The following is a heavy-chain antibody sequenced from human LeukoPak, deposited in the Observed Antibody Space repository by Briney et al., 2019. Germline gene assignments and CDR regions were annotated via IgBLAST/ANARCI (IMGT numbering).Heavy chain of an antibody. V-gene: IGHV4-39*07. Sequence: SETLSLTCTVSGGSISSSSYYWGWIRQPPGKGLEWIGSIYYSGSTYYNPSLKSRVTISVDTSKNQFSLKLSSVTAADTAVYYCARGTGYCSGGSCYSYFDYWGQGTLVTVSS. J-gene: IGHJ4*02. D-gene: IGHD2-15*01. CDR1: GGSISSSSYY. CDR2: IYYSGST. CDR3: ARGTGYCSGGSCYSYFDY.